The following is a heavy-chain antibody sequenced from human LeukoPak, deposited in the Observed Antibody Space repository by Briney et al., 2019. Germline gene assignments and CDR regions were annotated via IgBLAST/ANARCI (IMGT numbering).Heavy chain of an antibody. V-gene: IGHV1-2*02. J-gene: IGHJ5*02. D-gene: IGHD1-14*01. CDR3: ASRTGGGNWFDP. CDR2: INPNSGGT. CDR1: GYTFTGYY. Sequence: ASVKVSCKASGYTFTGYYMHWVRQAPGQGLEWMGWINPNSGGTNYAQKFQGRVTMTRDTSISTAYMELSSLRSEDTAVYYCASRTGGGNWFDPWGQGTLVTVSS.